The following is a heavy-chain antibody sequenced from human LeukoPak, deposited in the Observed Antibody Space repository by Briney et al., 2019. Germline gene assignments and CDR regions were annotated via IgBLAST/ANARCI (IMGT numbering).Heavy chain of an antibody. CDR1: GYTFTSYD. J-gene: IGHJ5*02. D-gene: IGHD2-2*01. CDR2: MNPNSGNT. V-gene: IGHV1-8*01. CDR3: ARYCSSTSCYPFP. Sequence: GASVKVSCKASGYTFTSYDINWVREATGQGLEWMGWMNPNSGNTGYAQKFQGRVTMTRNTSISTAYMELSSLRSEDTAVYYCARYCSSTSCYPFPWGQGTLVTVSS.